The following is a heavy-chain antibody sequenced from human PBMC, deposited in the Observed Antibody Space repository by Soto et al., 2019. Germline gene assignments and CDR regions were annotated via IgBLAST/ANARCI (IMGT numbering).Heavy chain of an antibody. CDR3: AKDHLTTTVTTVGY. CDR2: ISYHGSDK. J-gene: IGHJ4*02. CDR1: GFTFSNYG. D-gene: IGHD4-17*01. Sequence: QVQLVESGGGVVQPGRSLRLSCAASGFTFSNYGMHWVRQAPGKGLEWVAVISYHGSDKYYADSVKGRFTISRDNSKNTLYLQMDSLRAEDRAGDYCAKDHLTTTVTTVGYWGQGTLVTVSS. V-gene: IGHV3-30*18.